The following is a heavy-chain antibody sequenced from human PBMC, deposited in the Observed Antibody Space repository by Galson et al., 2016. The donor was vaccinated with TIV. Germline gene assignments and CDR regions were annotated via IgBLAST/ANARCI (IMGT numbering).Heavy chain of an antibody. J-gene: IGHJ6*02. Sequence: SLRLSCAAPGFTFNTYYMHWVRQAPGKGLEWVAVIWFDGSEKYYADSLRGRFTISRDNSKNALYLQINSLRAEDTAVYYCARERLVVERAYYYYSGLDVWGQGTTVTVSS. CDR3: ARERLVVERAYYYYSGLDV. CDR1: GFTFNTYY. D-gene: IGHD2-21*01. CDR2: IWFDGSEK. V-gene: IGHV3-33*01.